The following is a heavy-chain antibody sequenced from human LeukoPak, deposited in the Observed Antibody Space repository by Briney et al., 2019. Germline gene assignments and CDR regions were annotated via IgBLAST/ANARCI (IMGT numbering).Heavy chain of an antibody. CDR2: MDTSRST. D-gene: IGHD3-22*01. CDR3: ARESYDIHRRGGVRWFDP. V-gene: IGHV4-4*07. CDR1: VGSISSYY. Sequence: SETLSLACTVSVGSISSYYWSWIRQPAGKGLEWIGGMDTSRSTNCNPSLKRRVTMSVDTSKNQFSLKLSSVPAADTAVYYCARESYDIHRRGGVRWFDPWGQGTLVTVSS. J-gene: IGHJ5*02.